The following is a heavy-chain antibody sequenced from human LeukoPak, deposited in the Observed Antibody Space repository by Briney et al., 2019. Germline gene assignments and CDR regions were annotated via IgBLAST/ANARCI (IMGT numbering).Heavy chain of an antibody. J-gene: IGHJ3*02. CDR2: IWYDGSNK. D-gene: IGHD3-10*01. V-gene: IGHV3-33*01. CDR3: ARALVPPDDAFDI. CDR1: GFTFSSYG. Sequence: PGGSLRLSCAASGFTFSSYGMHWVRQAPGKGLEWVAVIWYDGSNKYYADSVKGRFTISRDNSKNTLYLQMNSLRAEDTAVYYCARALVPPDDAFDIWGQGTMVTVSS.